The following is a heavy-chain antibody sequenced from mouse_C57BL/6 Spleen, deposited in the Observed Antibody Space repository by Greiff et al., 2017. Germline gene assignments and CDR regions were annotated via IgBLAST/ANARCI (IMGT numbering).Heavy chain of an antibody. D-gene: IGHD1-1*01. Sequence: VKLQQSGAELVKPGASVKISCKASGYAFRGSWMNWVKQRPGKGLEWIGQIYPGDGDTNYNGKFKGKATLTADKSSSTAYMQLSSLTSEDSAVYFCARRGVVDWYFDVWGTGTTVTVSS. CDR2: IYPGDGDT. J-gene: IGHJ1*03. CDR1: GYAFRGSW. V-gene: IGHV1-80*01. CDR3: ARRGVVDWYFDV.